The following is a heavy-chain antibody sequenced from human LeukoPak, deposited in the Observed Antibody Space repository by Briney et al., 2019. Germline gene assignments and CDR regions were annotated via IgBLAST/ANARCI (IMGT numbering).Heavy chain of an antibody. CDR3: ARHLGMFIRDGFDY. D-gene: IGHD5-24*01. CDR1: GFTFDDYG. Sequence: PGGSLRLSCAASGFTFDDYGLSWVRQVPGKGLEWVSGLNWNGASTGYADSVKGRFTISRDNAKNSLYLQMNSLRAEDTAVYYCARHLGMFIRDGFDYWGQGTLVTVSS. CDR2: LNWNGAST. J-gene: IGHJ4*02. V-gene: IGHV3-20*04.